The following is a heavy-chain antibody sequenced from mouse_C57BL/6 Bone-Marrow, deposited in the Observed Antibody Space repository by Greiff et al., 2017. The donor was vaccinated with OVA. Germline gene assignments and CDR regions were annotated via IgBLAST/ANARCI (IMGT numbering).Heavy chain of an antibody. CDR2: ISGGGGNT. CDR3: ARRKDYDYDIWYVDV. D-gene: IGHD2-4*01. Sequence: EVQLVESGGGLVKPGGSLKLSCAASGFTFSSYTMSWVRQTPEKRLEWVATISGGGGNTYYPDSVKGRFTISRDNAKNTLYLQMSSLRSEDTALYYCARRKDYDYDIWYVDVWGTGTTVTVSS. CDR1: GFTFSSYT. V-gene: IGHV5-9*01. J-gene: IGHJ1*03.